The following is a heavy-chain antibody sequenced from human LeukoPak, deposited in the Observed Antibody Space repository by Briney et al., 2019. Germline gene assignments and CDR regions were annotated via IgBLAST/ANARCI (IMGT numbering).Heavy chain of an antibody. CDR2: INTNTGNP. Sequence: ASVKVSCKASGYTFTSYAMNWVRQAPGQGLEWMGWINTNTGNPTYAQGFTGRFVFSLDTSVSTAYLQISSLKAEDTAVYYCARDGGIVVVPAATFPHYDYWGQGTLVTVPS. V-gene: IGHV7-4-1*02. D-gene: IGHD2-2*01. CDR1: GYTFTSYA. CDR3: ARDGGIVVVPAATFPHYDY. J-gene: IGHJ4*02.